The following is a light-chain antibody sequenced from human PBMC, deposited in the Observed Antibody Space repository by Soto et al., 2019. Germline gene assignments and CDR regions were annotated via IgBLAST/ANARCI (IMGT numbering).Light chain of an antibody. CDR2: YDS. CDR1: NIGSKS. J-gene: IGLJ2*01. CDR3: QVWDSSSDHRV. Sequence: SYELTQPPSVSVAPGKTARITCGGNNIGSKSVHWYQQKPGQAPVLVIYYDSDRPLGIPERFSGSNSGNTATLTISRVEAGDEADYYCQVWDSSSDHRVFGGGTQLTVL. V-gene: IGLV3-21*04.